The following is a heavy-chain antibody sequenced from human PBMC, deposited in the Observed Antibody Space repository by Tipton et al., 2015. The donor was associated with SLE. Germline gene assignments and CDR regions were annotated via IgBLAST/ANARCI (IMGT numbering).Heavy chain of an antibody. V-gene: IGHV4-4*07. Sequence: LRLSCTVSDGSISDYYWTWIRQPAGEGLEWIGRIYASGSTNYNPSLRSRVTMSVDMSKNQFSLNLSSVTAADTAVYYCARDDFWSGYRSWGQGTLVTVSS. CDR3: ARDDFWSGYRS. J-gene: IGHJ4*02. D-gene: IGHD3-3*01. CDR1: DGSISDYY. CDR2: IYASGST.